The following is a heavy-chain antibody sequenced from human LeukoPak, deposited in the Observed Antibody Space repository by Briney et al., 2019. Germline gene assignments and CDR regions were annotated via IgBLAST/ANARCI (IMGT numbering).Heavy chain of an antibody. CDR1: GFTFSGSA. CDR3: TTTMIVGGFDY. J-gene: IGHJ4*02. D-gene: IGHD3-22*01. CDR2: IRSKANSYAT. V-gene: IGHV3-73*01. Sequence: PGGSLRLSCAASGFTFSGSAMHWVRQASGKGLEWVGRIRSKANSYATAYAASVKGRFTISRDDSRNTAYLQMNSLKTEDTAVYYCTTTMIVGGFDYWGQGTLVIVSS.